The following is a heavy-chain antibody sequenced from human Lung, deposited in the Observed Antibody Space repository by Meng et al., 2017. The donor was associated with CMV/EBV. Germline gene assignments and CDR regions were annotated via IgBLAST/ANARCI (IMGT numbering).Heavy chain of an antibody. CDR2: MYSGGSST. J-gene: IGHJ4*02. Sequence: GESLKISCAASGFTFSRYGMSWVRQAPGKGLEWVSVMYSGGSSTFYADSMQGRFTISRDESKNTLYLQMNSLRAEDTALYYCAKCSSTSCRYFDYWGQGTLVTVSS. CDR1: GFTFSRYG. CDR3: AKCSSTSCRYFDY. V-gene: IGHV3-23*03. D-gene: IGHD2-2*01.